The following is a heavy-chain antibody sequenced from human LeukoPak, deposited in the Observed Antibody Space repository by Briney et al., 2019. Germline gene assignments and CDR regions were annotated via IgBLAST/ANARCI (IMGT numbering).Heavy chain of an antibody. J-gene: IGHJ5*02. CDR3: AREGVAVADPNWFDP. CDR1: GGSISSYY. Sequence: SETLSLTYTVSGGSISSYYWSWIRQPPGKGLEWIGYIYYSGSTNYNPSLKSRVTISVDTSKNQFSLKLSSVTAADTAVYYCAREGVAVADPNWFDPWGQGTLVTVSS. D-gene: IGHD6-19*01. V-gene: IGHV4-59*01. CDR2: IYYSGST.